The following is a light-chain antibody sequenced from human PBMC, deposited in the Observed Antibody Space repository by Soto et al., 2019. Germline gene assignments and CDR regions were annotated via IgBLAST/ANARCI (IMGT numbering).Light chain of an antibody. V-gene: IGLV2-14*01. CDR3: SSYTSSSSGV. CDR2: DVS. J-gene: IGLJ1*01. Sequence: QSVLNQPASVSGAPGQSITISCTGTNSDVGGYNYVSWHQQHPGKAPKLMIYDVSNRPSGVSNRFSGSKSGNTASLTISGLQAEDEADYYCSSYTSSSSGVFGTGTKVTVL. CDR1: NSDVGGYNY.